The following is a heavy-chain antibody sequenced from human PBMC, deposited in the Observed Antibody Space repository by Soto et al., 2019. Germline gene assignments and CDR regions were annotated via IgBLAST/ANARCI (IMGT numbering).Heavy chain of an antibody. Sequence: SGPTLVNPTQTLTLTCTFSGFSLSTSGVGVGWIRQPPGKALEWLALIYWDDDKRYSPSLKSRLTITKDTSKNQVVLTMTNMDPVDTATYYCAHTRGSDFWSGYSISDYFDYWGQGTLVTVSS. CDR2: IYWDDDK. V-gene: IGHV2-5*02. D-gene: IGHD3-3*01. CDR3: AHTRGSDFWSGYSISDYFDY. CDR1: GFSLSTSGVG. J-gene: IGHJ4*02.